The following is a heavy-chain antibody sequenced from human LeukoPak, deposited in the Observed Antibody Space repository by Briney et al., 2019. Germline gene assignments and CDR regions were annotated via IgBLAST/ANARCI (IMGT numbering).Heavy chain of an antibody. CDR1: GFTVSSNY. Sequence: GGSLRLSCAASGFTVSSNYMSWVRQAPGKGLEWVSVIHSGGSTYYADSVKGRFTISRDNSKNTLYLQMNSLRAEDTAVYYCEGHYYDSSGYYYWGQGTLVTVSS. CDR2: IHSGGST. V-gene: IGHV3-53*01. D-gene: IGHD3-22*01. J-gene: IGHJ4*02. CDR3: EGHYYDSSGYYY.